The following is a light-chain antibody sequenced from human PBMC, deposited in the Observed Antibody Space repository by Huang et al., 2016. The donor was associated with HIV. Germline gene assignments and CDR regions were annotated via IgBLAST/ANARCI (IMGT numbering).Light chain of an antibody. J-gene: IGKJ1*01. CDR3: QQYNSFPWT. Sequence: DIQMTQSSSTLSASVGDRVSIACRASQSIRTWLAWYQQKPGRAPNLLIYEASTLESGGPSRFSGGGSGTDFTLTISSLQPDDFATYYCQQYNSFPWTFGQGTKVEV. CDR2: EAS. V-gene: IGKV1-5*03. CDR1: QSIRTW.